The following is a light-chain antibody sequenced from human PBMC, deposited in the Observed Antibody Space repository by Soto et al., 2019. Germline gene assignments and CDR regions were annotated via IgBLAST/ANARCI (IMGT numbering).Light chain of an antibody. V-gene: IGLV1-40*01. CDR2: GNN. J-gene: IGLJ2*01. CDR1: SSNIGAGYD. Sequence: QSVLTQPPSVSGAPGQRVTISCTGTSSNIGAGYDVHWYQQLPGTAPNLLIYGNNNRPSGVPDRFSGSKSDTSASLAITGLQAEDEADYYCQSYDSSLSGSVFGGGTKLTVL. CDR3: QSYDSSLSGSV.